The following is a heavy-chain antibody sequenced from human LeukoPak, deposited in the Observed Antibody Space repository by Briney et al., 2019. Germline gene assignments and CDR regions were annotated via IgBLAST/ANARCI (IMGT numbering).Heavy chain of an antibody. Sequence: QPGGSLRLSCAASGFTVSSNYMSWVRQAPGKGLEWVSVIYSGGSTYYADSVKGRFTISRDNSKNTLYLQMNSLRSEDTAVYYCARLVPSYDFWSGFYFDYWGQGTLVTVSS. CDR1: GFTVSSNY. V-gene: IGHV3-53*05. J-gene: IGHJ4*02. D-gene: IGHD3-3*01. CDR3: ARLVPSYDFWSGFYFDY. CDR2: IYSGGST.